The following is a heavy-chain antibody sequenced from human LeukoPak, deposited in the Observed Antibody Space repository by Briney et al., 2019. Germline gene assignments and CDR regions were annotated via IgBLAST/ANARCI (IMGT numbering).Heavy chain of an antibody. CDR2: IRSTGGTT. Sequence: GRSLRLSCAASGFTFSRYAMHWARQAPGKGLESVSDIRSTGGTTAYADSVKGRFTISRDNSRNTLYLQMNSLRAEDTAVYYCARADRYGTTWYGRVDYWGQGTLVTVSS. D-gene: IGHD6-13*01. V-gene: IGHV3-23*01. J-gene: IGHJ4*02. CDR3: ARADRYGTTWYGRVDY. CDR1: GFTFSRYA.